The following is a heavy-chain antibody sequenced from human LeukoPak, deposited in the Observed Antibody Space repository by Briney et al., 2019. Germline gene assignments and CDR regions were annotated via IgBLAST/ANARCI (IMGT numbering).Heavy chain of an antibody. CDR2: VDPEDGET. CDR1: GYTFTDYY. CDR3: ATFSGRYSGY. V-gene: IGHV1-69-2*01. Sequence: VASVKISCKVSGYTFTDYYMHWMQQAPGKGLEWMGLVDPEDGETIYAEKFQGRVTITADTSTDTAYMELSSLRSEDTAVYYCATFSGRYSGYWGQGTLVTVSS. D-gene: IGHD3-10*01. J-gene: IGHJ4*02.